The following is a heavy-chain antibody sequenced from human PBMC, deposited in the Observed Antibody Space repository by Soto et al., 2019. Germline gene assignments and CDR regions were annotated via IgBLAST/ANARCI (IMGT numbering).Heavy chain of an antibody. V-gene: IGHV3-66*01. D-gene: IGHD2-2*01. J-gene: IGHJ4*02. CDR1: GLTVSANF. CDR3: ARVSCSSTSCYGIDY. Sequence: GGSLRLSCAVSGLTVSANFMSWVRQAPGKGLEWVSVVYSGGITNYADSVKGRFTISRDNSKNTLYLQLNSLRAEDTAVYYCARVSCSSTSCYGIDYWGQGTPVTVST. CDR2: VYSGGIT.